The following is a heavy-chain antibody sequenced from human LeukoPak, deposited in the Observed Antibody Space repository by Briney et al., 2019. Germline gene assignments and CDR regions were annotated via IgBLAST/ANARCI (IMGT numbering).Heavy chain of an antibody. D-gene: IGHD3-10*01. CDR3: AVSFGY. J-gene: IGHJ4*02. CDR2: IYYSGST. CDR1: GGSISSNY. V-gene: IGHV4-59*12. Sequence: SETLSLTCNVSGGSISSNYWSWIRQPPGKGLEWIGYIYYSGSTNYNPSLKSRVTISVDKSKNQFSLKLSSVTAADTAVYYCAVSFGYWGQGTLVTVSS.